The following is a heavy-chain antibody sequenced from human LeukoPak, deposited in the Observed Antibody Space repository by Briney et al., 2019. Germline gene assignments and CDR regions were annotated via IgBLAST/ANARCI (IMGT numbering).Heavy chain of an antibody. J-gene: IGHJ5*02. CDR2: ISSSSSYI. CDR1: GFTFSSYS. CDR3: ARDRDDWAPLNWFDP. D-gene: IGHD3-9*01. Sequence: GGSLRLSCAASGFTFSSYSMNWVRQAPGKGLEWVSSISSSSSYIYYADSVKGRFTISRDNAKNSLYLQMNSLRAEDTAVYYCARDRDDWAPLNWFDPWGQGTLVTVSS. V-gene: IGHV3-21*01.